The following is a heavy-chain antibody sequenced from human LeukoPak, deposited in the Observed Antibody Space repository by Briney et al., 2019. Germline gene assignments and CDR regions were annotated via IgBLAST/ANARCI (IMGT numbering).Heavy chain of an antibody. CDR3: GKEGGA. CDR1: GFRFSDYT. Sequence: GGSLRLSCAASGFRFSDYTMTWVRQAPGKGPEWVSAIGGRGGSTYYADSLGGRFTITRDNSKDMLYLQMNSLKVEDTATYYCGKEGGAWGQGTKVTVSS. J-gene: IGHJ5*02. CDR2: IGGRGGST. D-gene: IGHD3-16*01. V-gene: IGHV3-23*01.